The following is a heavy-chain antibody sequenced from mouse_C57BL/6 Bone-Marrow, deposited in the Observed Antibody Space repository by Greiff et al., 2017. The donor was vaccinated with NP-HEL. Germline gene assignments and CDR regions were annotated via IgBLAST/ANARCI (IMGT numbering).Heavy chain of an antibody. CDR1: GFNIKNTY. J-gene: IGHJ1*03. CDR2: IDPANGNT. V-gene: IGHV14-3*01. Sequence: EVQGVESVAELVRPGASVKLSCTASGFNIKNTYMHWVKQRPEQGLEWIGRIDPANGNTKYAPKFQGKATITADTSSNTAYLQLSSLTSEDTAIYYCAPPLYDYDWYFDVWGTGTTVTVSS. D-gene: IGHD2-4*01. CDR3: APPLYDYDWYFDV.